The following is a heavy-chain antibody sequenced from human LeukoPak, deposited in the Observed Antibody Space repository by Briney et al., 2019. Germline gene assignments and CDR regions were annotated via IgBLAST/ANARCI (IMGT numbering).Heavy chain of an antibody. D-gene: IGHD6-13*01. CDR2: ISYDGSNK. CDR3: ARDQSSSWDWSDP. CDR1: GFTFSSYA. Sequence: GGSLRLSCAASGFTFSSYAMHWVRQAPGKGLEWVAVISYDGSNKYYADSVKGRFTISRDNSKNTLYLQMNSLRAEDTAVYYCARDQSSSWDWSDPWGQGTLVTVSS. J-gene: IGHJ5*02. V-gene: IGHV3-30-3*01.